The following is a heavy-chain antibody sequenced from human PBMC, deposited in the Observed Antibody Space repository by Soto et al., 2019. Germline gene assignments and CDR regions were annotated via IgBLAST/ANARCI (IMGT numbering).Heavy chain of an antibody. V-gene: IGHV5-10-1*01. CDR2: IDPSDSYT. CDR1: GYSFTSYW. D-gene: IGHD2-21*02. Sequence: PGESLKISCKGSGYSFTSYWISWVRQMPGKGLEWMGRIDPSDSYTNYSPSFQGHVTISADKSISTAYLQWSSLKASDTAMYYCARTSHCGGDCYSIDIWGQGTMVTVSS. J-gene: IGHJ3*02. CDR3: ARTSHCGGDCYSIDI.